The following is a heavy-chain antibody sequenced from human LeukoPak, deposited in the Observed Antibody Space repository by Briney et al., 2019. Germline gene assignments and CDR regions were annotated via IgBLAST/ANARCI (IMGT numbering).Heavy chain of an antibody. J-gene: IGHJ4*02. V-gene: IGHV4-39*01. CDR1: GGSISSSSYY. CDR3: ARHVRDSSGRAADY. D-gene: IGHD6-19*01. CDR2: IYYSGST. Sequence: SETLSLTCTVSGGSISSSSYYWGWIRQPPGKGLGWIGSIYYSGSTYYNPSLKSRVTISVDTSKNQFSPKLRSVTAADTAVYYCARHVRDSSGRAADYWGQGTLVTVSS.